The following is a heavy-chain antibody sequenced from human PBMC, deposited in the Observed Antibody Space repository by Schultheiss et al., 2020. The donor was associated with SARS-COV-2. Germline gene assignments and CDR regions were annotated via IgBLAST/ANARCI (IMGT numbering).Heavy chain of an antibody. J-gene: IGHJ1*01. CDR3: ARSGPEYFQH. CDR1: GGSISSYY. D-gene: IGHD5-12*01. CDR2: IYYSGRT. Sequence: SETLSLTCTVSGGSISSYYWSWIRQPPGKGLEWIGYIYYSGRTYYNPSLKSRVTISLDTSKNQFSLKLSSVTAADTAVYYCARSGPEYFQHWGQGTLVTVSS. V-gene: IGHV4-59*01.